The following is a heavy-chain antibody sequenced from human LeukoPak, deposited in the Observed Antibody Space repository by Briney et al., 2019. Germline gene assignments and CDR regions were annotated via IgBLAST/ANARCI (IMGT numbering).Heavy chain of an antibody. CDR3: ARERGGHDYGGYPWGYYYYMDV. D-gene: IGHD4-23*01. V-gene: IGHV1-69*05. J-gene: IGHJ6*03. CDR2: IIPIFGTA. Sequence: GASVKVSCKASGGTFSSYAISWVRQAPGQGLEWMGGIIPIFGTANYAQKFQGRVTITTDESTSTAYMELSSLRSEDTAVYYCARERGGHDYGGYPWGYYYYMDVWGKRTTVTVSS. CDR1: GGTFSSYA.